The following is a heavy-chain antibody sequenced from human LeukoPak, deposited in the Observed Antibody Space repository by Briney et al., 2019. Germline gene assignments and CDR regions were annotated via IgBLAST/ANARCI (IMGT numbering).Heavy chain of an antibody. D-gene: IGHD2-2*01. CDR1: GFTFSSYG. V-gene: IGHV3-33*01. CDR3: ARDQSVVVPAAILDY. Sequence: SGGSLRLSCAASGFTFSSYGMHWVRQAPGKGLEWVAVIWYDGSNKYYADSVKGGFTISRDNSKNTLYLQMNSLRAEDTAVYYCARDQSVVVPAAILDYWGQGTLVTVSS. J-gene: IGHJ4*02. CDR2: IWYDGSNK.